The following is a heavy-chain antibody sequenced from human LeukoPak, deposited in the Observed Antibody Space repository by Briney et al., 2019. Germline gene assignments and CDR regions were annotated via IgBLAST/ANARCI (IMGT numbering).Heavy chain of an antibody. CDR3: ARDEDAF. Sequence: GGSLRLSCAASGFTFNNAWMSWVRQAPGKGLEWVSYISSDSSTIFYADSVKGRFTISRDNVKNSLFLQLNSLRDEDTAVYYCARDEDAFGGQGTLVTVSS. CDR2: ISSDSSTI. CDR1: GFTFNNAW. V-gene: IGHV3-48*02. J-gene: IGHJ4*02.